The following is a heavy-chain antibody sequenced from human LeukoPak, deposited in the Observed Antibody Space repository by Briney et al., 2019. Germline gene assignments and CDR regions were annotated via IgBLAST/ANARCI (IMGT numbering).Heavy chain of an antibody. CDR1: GGSFSGYY. D-gene: IGHD3-16*01. CDR3: ARGDVSYYYMDV. Sequence: SETLSLTCAVYGGSFSGYYWSWIRQPPGKGLEWIGYIYNSVSTNYNPSLESRVTISVDTSMKQVSLKLSSVTAADTAMYYCARGDVSYYYMDVWGKGTTVTVSS. V-gene: IGHV4-59*01. J-gene: IGHJ6*03. CDR2: IYNSVST.